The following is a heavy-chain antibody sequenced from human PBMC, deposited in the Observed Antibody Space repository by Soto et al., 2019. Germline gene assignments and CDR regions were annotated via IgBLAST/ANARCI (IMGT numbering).Heavy chain of an antibody. CDR1: GYTFTSYY. V-gene: IGHV1-46*01. Sequence: ASVKVSCKASGYTFTSYYMHWVRQAPGQGLEWMGIINPSGGSTSYAQKFQGRVTMTGDTSTSTVYMELSSLRSEDTAVYYCARVARTGTTSDAFDIWGQGTMGTVSS. CDR3: ARVARTGTTSDAFDI. J-gene: IGHJ3*02. CDR2: INPSGGST. D-gene: IGHD1-7*01.